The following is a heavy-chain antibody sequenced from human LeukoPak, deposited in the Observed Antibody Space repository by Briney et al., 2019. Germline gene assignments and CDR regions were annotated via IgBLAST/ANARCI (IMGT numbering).Heavy chain of an antibody. CDR3: ARDGNLYSSSWYSYFDY. CDR1: GFTFSSYA. J-gene: IGHJ4*02. V-gene: IGHV3-30*04. D-gene: IGHD6-13*01. Sequence: GGSLRLSCAASGFTFSSYAMHWVRQAPGKGLEWVAVISYDGSNKYYADSVKGRFTISRDNSKNTLYLQMNSLRAEDTAVYYCARDGNLYSSSWYSYFDYWGQGTLVTVSS. CDR2: ISYDGSNK.